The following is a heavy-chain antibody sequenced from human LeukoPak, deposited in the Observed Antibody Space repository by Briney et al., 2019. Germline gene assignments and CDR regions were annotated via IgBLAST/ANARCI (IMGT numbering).Heavy chain of an antibody. J-gene: IGHJ5*02. CDR1: SFSFSSCA. Sequence: GPCLRPSRPPSSFSFSSCATSCARQAPGEWTQWESGVSDDGNSRYYADSLKGRFTISRDNSANTVYLQMNNLADEDTAVYYCVKEGEGHSYAPKTGPPTWGQGTLVTVSS. CDR2: VSDDGNSR. D-gene: IGHD5-18*01. CDR3: VKEGEGHSYAPKTGPPT. V-gene: IGHV3-23*01.